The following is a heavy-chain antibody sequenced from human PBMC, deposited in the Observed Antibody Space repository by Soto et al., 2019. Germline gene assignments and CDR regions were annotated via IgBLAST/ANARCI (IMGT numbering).Heavy chain of an antibody. CDR3: ARAESITMVRGAWFDP. CDR2: IYHSGST. D-gene: IGHD3-10*01. Sequence: LSLTCAVSGGSISSGGYSWSWIRQPPGKGLEWIGYIYHSGSTYYNPSLKSRVTISVDRSKNQFSLKLSSVTAADTAVYYCARAESITMVRGAWFDPWGQGTLVTVSS. CDR1: GGSISSGGYS. V-gene: IGHV4-30-2*01. J-gene: IGHJ5*02.